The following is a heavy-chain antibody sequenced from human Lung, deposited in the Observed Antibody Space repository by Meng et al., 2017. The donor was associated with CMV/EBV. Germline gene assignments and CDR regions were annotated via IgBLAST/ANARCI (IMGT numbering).Heavy chain of an antibody. CDR3: TRAVSYSGRSYFDS. V-gene: IGHV3-72*01. Sequence: GGSLRLXCAASGFSFSDYYMDWVRQAPEKGLEWVGRIRNKANSYTTEYAASVKGRLIISRDDSENSLNLQMNSLKTEDTAVYYCTRAVSYSGRSYFDSWGQRTLVTVSS. CDR2: IRNKANSYTT. J-gene: IGHJ4*02. CDR1: GFSFSDYY. D-gene: IGHD1-26*01.